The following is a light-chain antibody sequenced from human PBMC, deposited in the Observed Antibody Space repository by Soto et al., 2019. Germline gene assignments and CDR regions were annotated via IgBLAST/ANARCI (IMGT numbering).Light chain of an antibody. CDR1: QTVSSIY. Sequence: IVLTQSPGTLSLSLGERATLCCRTGQTVSSIYVAWYQQKVGQAPRLLIYGVSSRVTGIPDRFSGSGSGTDFTLTISRLEPEDFAVYYCQQYGSSPPITFGQGTRLEIK. CDR3: QQYGSSPPIT. CDR2: GVS. V-gene: IGKV3-20*01. J-gene: IGKJ5*01.